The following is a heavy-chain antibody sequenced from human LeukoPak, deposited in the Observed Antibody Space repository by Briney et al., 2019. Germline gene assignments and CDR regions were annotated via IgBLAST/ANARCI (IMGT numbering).Heavy chain of an antibody. J-gene: IGHJ4*02. D-gene: IGHD2-15*01. Sequence: PSETLSLTCTVSGGSISSYYWSWIRQPPGKGLEWIGYIYYSGSTNYNPSLKSRVTISVDTSKNQFSLKLSSVTAADTAVYYCARSVVATSFDYWGQGTLVTVS. CDR3: ARSVVATSFDY. CDR2: IYYSGST. V-gene: IGHV4-59*01. CDR1: GGSISSYY.